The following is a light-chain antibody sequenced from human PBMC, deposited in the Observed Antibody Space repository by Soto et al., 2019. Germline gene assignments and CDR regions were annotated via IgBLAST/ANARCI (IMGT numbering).Light chain of an antibody. CDR3: CSHAGSSIYV. CDR2: DVT. Sequence: QSALTQPRSVSGSPGQSVTISCTGTSNDVGDYVSWYQQHPGKAPKVMIYDVTKRPSGVPDRFSGSKSGNTASLTVSGLQAEDEADYYCCSHAGSSIYVFGTGTKLTVL. V-gene: IGLV2-11*01. CDR1: SNDVGDY. J-gene: IGLJ1*01.